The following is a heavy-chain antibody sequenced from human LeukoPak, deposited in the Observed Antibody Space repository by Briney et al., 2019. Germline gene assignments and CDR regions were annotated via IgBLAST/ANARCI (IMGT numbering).Heavy chain of an antibody. J-gene: IGHJ4*02. D-gene: IGHD1-26*01. V-gene: IGHV1-46*01. CDR1: GYTFTSNY. CDR2: IYPRDGST. CDR3: AAVGADLDY. Sequence: ASVKVSCKASGYTFTSNYIHWVRQAPGQGLEWMGMIYPRDGSTSYAQKFQGRVTVTRDTSTSTVHMELSSLRSEDTAVYYCAAVGADLDYWGQGTLVTVSS.